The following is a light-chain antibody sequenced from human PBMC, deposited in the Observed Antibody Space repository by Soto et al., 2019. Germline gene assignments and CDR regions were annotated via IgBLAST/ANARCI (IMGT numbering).Light chain of an antibody. Sequence: DIVMTQSPDSLAVSLGERATINCKSSQSVLYSSNNKNYLAWYQQKPGQPPKLLIYWASTRESGVPDRFSGSGSWTDFTLTISSLQAEDVAVYYCQQYYSIPITFGQGTRLEIK. CDR3: QQYYSIPIT. CDR1: QSVLYSSNNKNY. J-gene: IGKJ5*01. CDR2: WAS. V-gene: IGKV4-1*01.